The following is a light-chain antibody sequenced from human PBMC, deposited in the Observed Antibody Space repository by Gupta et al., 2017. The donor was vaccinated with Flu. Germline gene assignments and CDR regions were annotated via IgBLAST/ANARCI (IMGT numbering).Light chain of an antibody. CDR3: QQYANLHS. Sequence: DIQMTQSPSSLSASVGDRVTITCPASQDISNYLNCYQQKPGKAPKLLIYDASHLETGGPSRFSGSGAGTDFTFTISSLQPEDSAKDYCQQYANLHSFGPGTKVDIK. CDR1: QDISNY. CDR2: DAS. V-gene: IGKV1-33*01. J-gene: IGKJ3*01.